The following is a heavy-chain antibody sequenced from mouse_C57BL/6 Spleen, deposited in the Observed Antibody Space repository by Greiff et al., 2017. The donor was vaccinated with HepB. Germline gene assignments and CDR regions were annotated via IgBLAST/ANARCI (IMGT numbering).Heavy chain of an antibody. CDR1: GFTFSDYG. V-gene: IGHV5-17*01. CDR3: ARDSNYGVYFDY. D-gene: IGHD2-5*01. Sequence: EVQGVESGGGLVKPGGSLKLSCAASGFTFSDYGMHWVRQAPEKGLEWVAYISSGSSTIYYADTVKGRFTISRDNAKNTLFLQMTSLRSEDTAMYYCARDSNYGVYFDYWGQGTTLTVSS. CDR2: ISSGSSTI. J-gene: IGHJ2*01.